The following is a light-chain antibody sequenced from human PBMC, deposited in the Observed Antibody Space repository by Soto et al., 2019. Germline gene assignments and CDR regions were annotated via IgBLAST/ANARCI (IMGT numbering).Light chain of an antibody. CDR3: QSYDSSNPNVV. CDR2: EDN. Sequence: NFMLTQPHCVSESPGKTVTISCTRSSGSIASNYVQWYQQRPGSAPTTVIYEDNQRPSGVPDRFSGSIDSSSNSASLTISGLKTKDEADYYCQSYDSSNPNVVFGGGTKLTVL. V-gene: IGLV6-57*04. CDR1: SGSIASNY. J-gene: IGLJ2*01.